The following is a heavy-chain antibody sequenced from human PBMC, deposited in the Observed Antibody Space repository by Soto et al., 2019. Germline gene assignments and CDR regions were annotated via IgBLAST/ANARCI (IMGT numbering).Heavy chain of an antibody. CDR2: IYYTGST. V-gene: IGHV4-39*02. J-gene: IGHJ4*02. D-gene: IGHD3-10*01. CDR1: VGSISSANYY. CDR3: ARLWFAELFYFHY. Sequence: PSETLSLTCTVSVGSISSANYYWGWIRQPPGKGLEWIATIYYTGSTYYNPSLKSRVTISVDTSKNHFSLKLTSVTAADTAVYYCARLWFAELFYFHYWGPGTLVTVSS.